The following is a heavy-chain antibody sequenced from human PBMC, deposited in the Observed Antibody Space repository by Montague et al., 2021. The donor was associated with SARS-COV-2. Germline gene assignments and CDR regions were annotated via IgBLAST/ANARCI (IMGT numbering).Heavy chain of an antibody. CDR1: GASMSGSY. J-gene: IGHJ4*02. Sequence: SETLSLTCTVSGASMSGSYWGWVRQPPGKGPEWIGNIYSSGSTQYNPSLKSRVTISVGTSKSQFSLRLTSVTAADTAVYYCVMLYGGGGGRGYWGQGTLVTVSS. D-gene: IGHD4-23*01. CDR2: IYSSGST. V-gene: IGHV4-59*01. CDR3: VMLYGGGGGRGY.